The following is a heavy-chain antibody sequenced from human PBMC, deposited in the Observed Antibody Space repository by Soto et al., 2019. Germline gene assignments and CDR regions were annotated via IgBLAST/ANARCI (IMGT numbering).Heavy chain of an antibody. CDR1: GFTFSSYA. V-gene: IGHV3-64*01. Sequence: GGSLRLSCAASGFTFSSYAMHWVRQAPGKGLEYVSAISSNGGSTYYANSVKGRFTISRDNSKNTLYLQMGSLRAEDMAVYYCAREVPNSGYDPHNMDVWGKGTTVTVSS. CDR3: AREVPNSGYDPHNMDV. CDR2: ISSNGGST. J-gene: IGHJ6*03. D-gene: IGHD5-12*01.